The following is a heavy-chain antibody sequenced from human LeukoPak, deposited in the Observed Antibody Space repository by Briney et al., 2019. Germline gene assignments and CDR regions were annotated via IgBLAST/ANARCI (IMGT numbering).Heavy chain of an antibody. CDR2: IYYSGST. V-gene: IGHV4-59*08. D-gene: IGHD3-10*01. CDR1: GGSISSYY. J-gene: IGHJ1*01. CDR3: ARHPSVRGQSHFQN. Sequence: SETLSLTCTVSGGSISSYYWSWIRQPPGKGLEWIGYIYYSGSTNYNPSLKSRVTISVDTSKNQFSLNLTSVTAADTAVYYCARHPSVRGQSHFQNWGQGTLVTVSS.